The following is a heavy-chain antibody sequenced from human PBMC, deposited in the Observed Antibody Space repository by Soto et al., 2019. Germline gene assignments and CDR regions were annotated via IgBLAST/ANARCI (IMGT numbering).Heavy chain of an antibody. V-gene: IGHV3-23*01. Sequence: GGSLRLSCAASGFTFSSYAMSWVRQAPGKGLEWVSAISGSGGSTYYADSVKGRFTISRDNSKNTLYLQMNSLRAEDTAVYYCAKDRYCSGGSCRGSGSDYWGQGTLVTVSS. CDR1: GFTFSSYA. CDR3: AKDRYCSGGSCRGSGSDY. J-gene: IGHJ4*02. CDR2: ISGSGGST. D-gene: IGHD2-15*01.